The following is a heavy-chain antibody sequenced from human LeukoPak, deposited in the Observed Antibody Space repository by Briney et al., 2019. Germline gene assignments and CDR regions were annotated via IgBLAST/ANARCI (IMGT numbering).Heavy chain of an antibody. CDR2: ISAYNGNT. V-gene: IGHV1-18*01. CDR3: ARSPRYCSSTSCYVPFDY. CDR1: GYTFTSYG. Sequence: GSVKVSCKASGYTFTSYGISWVRQAPGQGLEWMGWISAYNGNTNYAQKLQGRVTMTTDTSTSTAYMELRSLRSDDTAVYYCARSPRYCSSTSCYVPFDYWGQGTLVTVSS. J-gene: IGHJ4*02. D-gene: IGHD2-2*01.